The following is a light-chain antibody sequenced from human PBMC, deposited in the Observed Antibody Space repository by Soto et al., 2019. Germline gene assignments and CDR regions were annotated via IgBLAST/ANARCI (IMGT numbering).Light chain of an antibody. CDR3: CSYAGRYTLM. V-gene: IGLV2-11*01. CDR2: DVT. J-gene: IGLJ3*02. CDR1: SSGDGGYTY. Sequence: QSALTQPRSVSGSPGQSVTTCTGASSGDGGYTYVSWYQQHPGKAPKLMIYDVTKRPSGVPDRFSGSKSGNTASLTISGLQAEDEADYYCCSYAGRYTLMFGGGTKLTVL.